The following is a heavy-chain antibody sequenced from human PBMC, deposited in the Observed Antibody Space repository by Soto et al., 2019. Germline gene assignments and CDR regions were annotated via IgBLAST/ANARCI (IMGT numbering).Heavy chain of an antibody. CDR2: IYYSGST. CDR1: GGSISSGDYY. V-gene: IGHV4-31*03. J-gene: IGHJ4*02. D-gene: IGHD2-21*02. Sequence: TLSLTCTVSGGSISSGDYYWTWIRQHPGKGLEWIGYIYYSGSTKHNPSLKSRITISVDTSKNQFSLKLNSVTAADTAVYYCSRTMTRRTRFPADYSGQRPQVTVSS. CDR3: SRTMTRRTRFPADY.